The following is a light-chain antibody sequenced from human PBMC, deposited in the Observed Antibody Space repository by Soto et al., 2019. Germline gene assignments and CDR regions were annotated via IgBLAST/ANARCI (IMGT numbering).Light chain of an antibody. V-gene: IGKV2-24*01. CDR1: QSLVHSDGNTY. CDR3: QQYYSYPPT. CDR2: KIS. Sequence: DIVMTQPPLSAPVTLGQPASISCRSSQSLVHSDGNTYLSWFQQRPGQPPRLLIYKISNRFSGVPSRFSGSGSGTDFTLTISCLQSEDFATYYCQQYYSYPPTFGQGTKVDIK. J-gene: IGKJ1*01.